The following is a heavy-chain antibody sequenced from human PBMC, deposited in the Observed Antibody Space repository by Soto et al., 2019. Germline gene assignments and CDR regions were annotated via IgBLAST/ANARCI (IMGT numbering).Heavy chain of an antibody. J-gene: IGHJ4*02. D-gene: IGHD3-22*01. Sequence: QVQLVQSGAEVKKPGSSVKVSCKASGGTFSSYAISWVRQAPGQGLEWMGGIIPIFGTANYAQKFQGRVTITADKSTSTAYRELSSLRSEDTAVYYCASGGDYYDSSGYYCSYWGQGTLVTVSS. CDR3: ASGGDYYDSSGYYCSY. CDR1: GGTFSSYA. V-gene: IGHV1-69*06. CDR2: IIPIFGTA.